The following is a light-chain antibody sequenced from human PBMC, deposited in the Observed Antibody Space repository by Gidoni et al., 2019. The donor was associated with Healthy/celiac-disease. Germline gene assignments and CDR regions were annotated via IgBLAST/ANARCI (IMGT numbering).Light chain of an antibody. Sequence: EIVMTRSPATLSVSPGERATLSCRASQRVSSNLAWYQQKPGQAPRLLIYGASTRATGIPARFSGSGSGTEFTLTISSLQPEDFAVYYCQQYNNWLWTFGQGTKVEIK. V-gene: IGKV3-15*01. CDR2: GAS. CDR1: QRVSSN. J-gene: IGKJ1*01. CDR3: QQYNNWLWT.